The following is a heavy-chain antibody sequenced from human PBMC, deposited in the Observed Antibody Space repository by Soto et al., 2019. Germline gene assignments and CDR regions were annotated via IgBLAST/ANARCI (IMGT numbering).Heavy chain of an antibody. CDR2: IYYSGST. D-gene: IGHD1-1*01. Sequence: SETLSLTCTVSGGSISSYYWSWIRQPPGKGLEWIGYIYYSGSTNYNPSLKSRVTISVDTSKNQFSLKLSSVTAADTAVYYCVRDSISGWNPRKYYYGMDVWGQGTTVT. CDR1: GGSISSYY. J-gene: IGHJ6*02. CDR3: VRDSISGWNPRKYYYGMDV. V-gene: IGHV4-59*01.